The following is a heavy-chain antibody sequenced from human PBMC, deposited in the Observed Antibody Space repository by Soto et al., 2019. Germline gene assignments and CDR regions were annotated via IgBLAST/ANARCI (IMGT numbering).Heavy chain of an antibody. J-gene: IGHJ4*02. CDR1: GLTFSSDS. V-gene: IGHV3-21*01. D-gene: IGHD3-10*01. CDR2: ISSSSSYI. Sequence: GGSLRLSCAASGLTFSSDSMNWVRQAPGKGLEWVSSISSSSSYIYYADSVKGRFTISRDNAKNSLYLQMNSLRAEDTAVYYCARDGFSALVDYWGQGTLVTVSS. CDR3: ARDGFSALVDY.